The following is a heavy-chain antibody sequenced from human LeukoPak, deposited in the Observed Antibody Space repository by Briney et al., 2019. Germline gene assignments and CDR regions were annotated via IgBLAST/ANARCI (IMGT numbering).Heavy chain of an antibody. V-gene: IGHV1-2*02. CDR3: AKDNYPYGSFDF. D-gene: IGHD4-11*01. Sequence: ASVKVSCKTSGYTFTAYDLHWVRQAPGQGPEWLGWIKPGSGVTRYAQKFRGRVTITSDTSITTAYMDLSSLKSDDTAVYYCAKDNYPYGSFDFWGQGALVTVSS. CDR1: GYTFTAYD. J-gene: IGHJ4*02. CDR2: IKPGSGVT.